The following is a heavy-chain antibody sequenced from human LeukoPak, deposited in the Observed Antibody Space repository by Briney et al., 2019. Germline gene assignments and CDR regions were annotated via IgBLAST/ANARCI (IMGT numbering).Heavy chain of an antibody. CDR2: IYYSGST. V-gene: IGHV4-59*01. CDR3: ARDHPGWYSSGWYKGFDP. D-gene: IGHD6-19*01. Sequence: SETLSLTCTVSGGSISSYYWSWIRQPPGQGLERIGYIYYSGSTNYNPSLKSRVNISVDTSKNQYSLKLRSVTAADTAEYYCARDHPGWYSSGWYKGFDPWGQGTLVTVSS. J-gene: IGHJ5*02. CDR1: GGSISSYY.